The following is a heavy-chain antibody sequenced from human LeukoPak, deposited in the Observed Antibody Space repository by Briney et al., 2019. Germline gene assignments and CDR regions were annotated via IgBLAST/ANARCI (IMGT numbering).Heavy chain of an antibody. CDR3: ARHRRDLTGTEFWYFDL. CDR2: IIPIFGIA. Sequence: ASVKVSCKASGGTFSSYAISWVRQAPGQGLEWMGRIIPIFGIANYAQKFQGRVTITADKSTSTAYMELSSLRSEDTAVYYCARHRRDLTGTEFWYFDLWGRGTLVTVSS. V-gene: IGHV1-69*04. J-gene: IGHJ2*01. D-gene: IGHD1-7*01. CDR1: GGTFSSYA.